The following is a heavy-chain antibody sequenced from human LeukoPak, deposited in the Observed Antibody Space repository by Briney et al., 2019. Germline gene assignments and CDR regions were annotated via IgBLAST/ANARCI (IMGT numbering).Heavy chain of an antibody. Sequence: SETLSLTCTVSGGSISSDNWSWIRQPPGKGLEWIGYIFYSGSTNYNPSLKSRVTLSVDTSKNQFSLKVGSVTAADTAVYFCARVTDHDYGDYFFDYWGQGTLVTVSS. V-gene: IGHV4-59*01. CDR1: GGSISSDN. CDR2: IFYSGST. J-gene: IGHJ4*02. CDR3: ARVTDHDYGDYFFDY. D-gene: IGHD4-17*01.